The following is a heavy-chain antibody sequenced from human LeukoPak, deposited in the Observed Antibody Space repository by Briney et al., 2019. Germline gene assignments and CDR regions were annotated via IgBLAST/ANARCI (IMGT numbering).Heavy chain of an antibody. D-gene: IGHD6-6*01. CDR3: ARKDGDY. J-gene: IGHJ4*02. V-gene: IGHV4-4*07. Sequence: SETLSLTCTVSGASITSFHWTWIRQPAGKGLEWIGLIYSSGSTICNPSLQSRVAMSVDMTKNQLSLKLSSVTAADTAMYYCARKDGDYWGQGTLVTVSS. CDR2: IYSSGST. CDR1: GASITSFH.